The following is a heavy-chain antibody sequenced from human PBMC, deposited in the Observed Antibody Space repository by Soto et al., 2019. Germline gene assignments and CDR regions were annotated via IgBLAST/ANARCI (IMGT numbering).Heavy chain of an antibody. CDR1: GSPLRNRSHL. D-gene: IGHD1-1*01. CDR2: IYKSGST. Sequence: SDPLSLTYILSGSPLRNRSHLWAWLRQLPGKRLEWIGSIYKSGSTYFNPFLRSRITISVDTSKNQFSLNLISVTAADTAVYYCARQSNWNDGWEVSWGQG. J-gene: IGHJ1*01. V-gene: IGHV4-39*01. CDR3: ARQSNWNDGWEVS.